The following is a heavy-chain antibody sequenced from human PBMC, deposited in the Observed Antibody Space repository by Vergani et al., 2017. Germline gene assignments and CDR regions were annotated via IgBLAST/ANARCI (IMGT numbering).Heavy chain of an antibody. J-gene: IGHJ4*02. V-gene: IGHV3-43*02. Sequence: DVQLVESGGGVVQPGGSLRLSCAASGFTFDDYAMHWVRQAPGKGLEWVSLISGDGCSTYYEDSVKGRFTISRDNSKNSLYLQMNSLRTEDTALYYCAKVSDSGWYSGDYWGQGTLVTVSS. D-gene: IGHD6-19*01. CDR2: ISGDGCST. CDR1: GFTFDDYA. CDR3: AKVSDSGWYSGDY.